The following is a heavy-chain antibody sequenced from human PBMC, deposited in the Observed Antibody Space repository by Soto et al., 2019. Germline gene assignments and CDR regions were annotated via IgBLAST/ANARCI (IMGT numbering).Heavy chain of an antibody. CDR3: ASRRNYLFDH. V-gene: IGHV3-23*01. D-gene: IGHD4-4*01. Sequence: GGSLRLSCAASGFTFSSYAMSWVRQAPGKGLEWVSAISGSGGSTYYADSVKGRFTISRDNSKNTLYLQMNSLRAEDAAVYYCASRRNYLFDHWGQGTLVTVSS. J-gene: IGHJ4*02. CDR1: GFTFSSYA. CDR2: ISGSGGST.